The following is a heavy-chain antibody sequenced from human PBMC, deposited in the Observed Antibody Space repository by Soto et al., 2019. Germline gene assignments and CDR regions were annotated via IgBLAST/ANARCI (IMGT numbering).Heavy chain of an antibody. J-gene: IGHJ6*02. Sequence: TSETLSLTCTVSGGSISSGGYYWSWIRQHPGKGLEWIGYIYYSGSTYYNPSLKSRVTISVDTSKNQFSLKLSSVTAADTAVYYCARVGLAVAAYYYYYGMDVWGQGTTVTVSS. D-gene: IGHD6-19*01. CDR1: GGSISSGGYY. CDR2: IYYSGST. V-gene: IGHV4-31*03. CDR3: ARVGLAVAAYYYYYGMDV.